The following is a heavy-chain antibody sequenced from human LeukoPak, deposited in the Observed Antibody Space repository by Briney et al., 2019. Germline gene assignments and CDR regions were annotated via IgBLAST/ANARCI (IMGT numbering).Heavy chain of an antibody. J-gene: IGHJ3*01. CDR3: ARDGAYSASNF. CDR2: VSNSGSSI. Sequence: NPGGSLRLSCAASGFTFSDEYMSWIRQAPGKGLEWISCVSNSGSSIYYADSVKGRFSISRDNVKNSLYLQMNSLRVEDTTVYYCARDGAYSASNFWGQGTMVAVSS. V-gene: IGHV3-11*01. CDR1: GFTFSDEY. D-gene: IGHD6-13*01.